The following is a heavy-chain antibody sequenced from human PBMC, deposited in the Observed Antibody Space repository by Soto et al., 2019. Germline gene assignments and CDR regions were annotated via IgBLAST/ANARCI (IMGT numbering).Heavy chain of an antibody. D-gene: IGHD3-10*01. J-gene: IGHJ6*02. CDR3: ARDRVGGSYYYYYYGMDV. Sequence: WSLRLSCPASVFTCSSYSMNWLRQAPGKGLEWVSSISSSSSYIYYADSVKGRFTISRDNAKNSLYLQMNSLRAEDTAVYYCARDRVGGSYYYYYYGMDVWGQGTTVTVSS. CDR2: ISSSSSYI. CDR1: VFTCSSYS. V-gene: IGHV3-21*01.